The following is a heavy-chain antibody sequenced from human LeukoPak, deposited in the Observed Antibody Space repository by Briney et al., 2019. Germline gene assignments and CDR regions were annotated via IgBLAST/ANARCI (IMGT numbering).Heavy chain of an antibody. CDR1: GFTFSSYA. J-gene: IGHJ4*02. V-gene: IGHV3-23*01. CDR3: AKVRGSGSYYRRGYFDY. CDR2: ISGSGGST. D-gene: IGHD3-10*01. Sequence: GGSLRLSRAASGFTFSSYAMSWVRQAPGKGLEWASAISGSGGSTYYADSEKGRFTISRDNSKNTLYLQMNSLRAEDTAVYYCAKVRGSGSYYRRGYFDYWGQGTLVTVSS.